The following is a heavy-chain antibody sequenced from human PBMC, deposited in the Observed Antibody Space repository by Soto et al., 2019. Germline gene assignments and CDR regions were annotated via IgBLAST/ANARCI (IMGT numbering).Heavy chain of an antibody. CDR2: IDESGRDT. Sequence: EVQVVESGGGLVQPGGSLRLSCTASGLNLNSFWMYWVRQSPGEGLQWISGIDESGRDTRYADSVKGRFTISRDNAKNTLYLQMNGLRAEDTAVYYCASYNWPATSDYWGQGTLVTVSS. D-gene: IGHD1-20*01. CDR1: GLNLNSFW. V-gene: IGHV3-74*01. CDR3: ASYNWPATSDY. J-gene: IGHJ4*02.